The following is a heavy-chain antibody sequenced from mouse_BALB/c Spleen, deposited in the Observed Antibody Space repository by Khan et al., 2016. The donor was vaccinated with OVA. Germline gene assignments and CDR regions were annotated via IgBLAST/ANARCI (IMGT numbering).Heavy chain of an antibody. J-gene: IGHJ3*01. CDR3: ARNAYMYYFTY. CDR2: IRSGGTT. Sequence: QVQLKQSGPGLVQPSQSLSITCTVSGFSLNTYGIHWIRQSQGKGLEWLGVIRSGGTTDYNGAFISRLNITKDNSKSQVFFKMNSLQADDTAIYYFARNAYMYYFTYWGQGTLVTVS. CDR1: GFSLNTYG. V-gene: IGHV2-2*01. D-gene: IGHD2-14*01.